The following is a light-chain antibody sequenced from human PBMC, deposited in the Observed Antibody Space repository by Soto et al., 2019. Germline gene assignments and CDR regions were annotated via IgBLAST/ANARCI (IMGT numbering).Light chain of an antibody. CDR3: SSYVTSGTLV. Sequence: QSALTQAASVSGSPGQSITISCTGTSSDIGGYDYVSWYQQHPGKAPKLIIYEVSDRPSGVSDRFSGSKSGNTASLTISGLQAEDEADYYCSSYVTSGTLVFGGGTKLTVL. CDR2: EVS. J-gene: IGLJ3*02. CDR1: SSDIGGYDY. V-gene: IGLV2-14*01.